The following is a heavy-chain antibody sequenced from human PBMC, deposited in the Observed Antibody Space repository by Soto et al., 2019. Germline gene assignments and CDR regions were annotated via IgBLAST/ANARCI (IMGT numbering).Heavy chain of an antibody. CDR3: AKGPSTGWYYFDY. CDR1: GFTFSSYA. Sequence: GGSLRLSCAASGFTFSSYAMHWVRQAPGKGLEWVAVISYDGSNKYYADSVKGRFSISRDNSKNTLYLQMTSLRADDTAVYYCAKGPSTGWYYFDYWGQGALVTVSS. J-gene: IGHJ4*02. D-gene: IGHD6-19*01. V-gene: IGHV3-30-3*01. CDR2: ISYDGSNK.